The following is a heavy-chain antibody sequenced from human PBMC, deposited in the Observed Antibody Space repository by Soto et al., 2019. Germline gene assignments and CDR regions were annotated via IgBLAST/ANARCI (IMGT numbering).Heavy chain of an antibody. CDR3: ARDYYGSGSYYLYYYYYGMDV. CDR1: GGSISSSSYY. D-gene: IGHD3-10*01. Sequence: PSETLSLTCTVSGGSISSSSYYWGWIRQPPGKGLEWIGSIYYSGSTYYNPSLKSRVTISVDTSKNQFSLKLSSVTAADTAVYYCARDYYGSGSYYLYYYYYGMDVWGQGTTVTVSS. CDR2: IYYSGST. J-gene: IGHJ6*02. V-gene: IGHV4-39*02.